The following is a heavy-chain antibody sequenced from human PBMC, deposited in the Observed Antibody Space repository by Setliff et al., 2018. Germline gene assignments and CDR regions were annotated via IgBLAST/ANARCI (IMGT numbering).Heavy chain of an antibody. CDR2: VNDSGSA. J-gene: IGHJ4*02. Sequence: PSETLSLTCDVFGGSFSGYFWAWIRQSPGKGLEWIGDVNDSGSANYKPSLKSRLTISRDTSKNQFSLKLKSVTAADTAVYYCTRNFLGWLARFWGRGTLVTVSS. CDR1: GGSFSGYF. D-gene: IGHD6-19*01. V-gene: IGHV4-34*01. CDR3: TRNFLGWLARF.